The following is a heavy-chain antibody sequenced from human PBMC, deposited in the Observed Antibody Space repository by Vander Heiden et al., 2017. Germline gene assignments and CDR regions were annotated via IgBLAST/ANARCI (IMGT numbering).Heavy chain of an antibody. CDR2: CDHEDGET. CDR3: ATEAIGGGGPAAPRGGDYYYGMDV. Sequence: QVQLVQSGAEVKKPGASVQVSCKVSGYTLTDFSMPWVRQAPGKGLEWMGGCDHEDGETIYAQKFQGRGTMTEDTATDTAYMGLGSLRAEDTAVYYCATEAIGGGGPAAPRGGDYYYGMDVWGQGTTVTVSS. J-gene: IGHJ6*02. CDR1: GYTLTDFS. D-gene: IGHD2-2*01. V-gene: IGHV1-24*01.